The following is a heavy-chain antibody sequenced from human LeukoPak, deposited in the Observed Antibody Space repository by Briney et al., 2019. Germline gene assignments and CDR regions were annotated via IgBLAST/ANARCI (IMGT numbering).Heavy chain of an antibody. J-gene: IGHJ3*02. Sequence: GGSLRLSXAASGFTFSSYWMSWVRQAPGKGLEWLANIKQDGSEKYYVDSVKGRFTISRDNAKNSLYLQMDSLRAEDTAVYYCARDHRYSSSWPDAFDIWGQGTMVTVSS. CDR1: GFTFSSYW. V-gene: IGHV3-7*01. D-gene: IGHD6-13*01. CDR2: IKQDGSEK. CDR3: ARDHRYSSSWPDAFDI.